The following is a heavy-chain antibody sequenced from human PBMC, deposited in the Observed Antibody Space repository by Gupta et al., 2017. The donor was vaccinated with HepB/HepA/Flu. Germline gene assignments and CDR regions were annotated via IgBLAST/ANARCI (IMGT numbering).Heavy chain of an antibody. D-gene: IGHD3-3*01. CDR3: ARGWDGNVLRFLRAPGAFDI. V-gene: IGHV4-34*01. CDR2: INHSGST. Sequence: QLQLQQWGAGLLKPSETLSLTCAVYGGSFSGYYWSWIRQPPGKGLEWIGEINHSGSTNYNPSLKSRVTISVDTSKNQFSLKLSSVTAADTAVYYCARGWDGNVLRFLRAPGAFDIWGQGTMVTVSS. CDR1: GGSFSGYY. J-gene: IGHJ3*02.